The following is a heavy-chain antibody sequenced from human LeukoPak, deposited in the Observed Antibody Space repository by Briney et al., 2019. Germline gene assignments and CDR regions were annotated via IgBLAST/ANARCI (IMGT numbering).Heavy chain of an antibody. V-gene: IGHV1-18*01. D-gene: IGHD3-22*01. CDR1: GYTFTNYG. CDR3: ARKTYYYDSSGYYFSRDFMNFDY. Sequence: ASVKVSCKASGYTFTNYGISWVRQAPGQGLEWMGWISAYNGNTNYAQKLQGRVTMTTDPSTNTAYMELRSLRSDDTAVYYCARKTYYYDSSGYYFSRDFMNFDYWGQGNLVTVSS. CDR2: ISAYNGNT. J-gene: IGHJ4*02.